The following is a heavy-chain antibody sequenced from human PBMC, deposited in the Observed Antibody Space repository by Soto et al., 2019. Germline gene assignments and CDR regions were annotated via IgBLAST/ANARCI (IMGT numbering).Heavy chain of an antibody. CDR3: ARDRGYSGYGSSEY. V-gene: IGHV3-30-3*01. D-gene: IGHD5-12*01. CDR1: GFTFSSYA. CDR2: IIYDGSSK. Sequence: QVQLVESGGGVVQPGRSLRLSCAASGFTFSSYAMHWFRQAPGKGLEWVAVIIYDGSSKYYADSVKGRFTISRDNSKNTLYLQMYSLILEDTAVYYCARDRGYSGYGSSEYWGQGTLVTVSS. J-gene: IGHJ4*02.